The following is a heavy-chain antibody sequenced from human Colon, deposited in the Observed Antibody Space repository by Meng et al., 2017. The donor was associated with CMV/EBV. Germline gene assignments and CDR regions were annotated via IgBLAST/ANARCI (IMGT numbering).Heavy chain of an antibody. Sequence: ASVKVSCKASGYSLSNYGIAWVRQAPGQGLEWMGWISDHNGNTNYAQKFQGRVTVTTDTSTGTVYMELGSLRSDDTAVYYCARDLTGYCSSSTCCIGWFDAWGQGTLVTVSS. CDR1: GYSLSNYG. CDR3: ARDLTGYCSSSTCCIGWFDA. D-gene: IGHD2-2*01. V-gene: IGHV1-18*01. CDR2: ISDHNGNT. J-gene: IGHJ5*02.